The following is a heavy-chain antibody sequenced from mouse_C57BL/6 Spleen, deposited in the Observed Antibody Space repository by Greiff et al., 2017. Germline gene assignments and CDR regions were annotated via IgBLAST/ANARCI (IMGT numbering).Heavy chain of an antibody. Sequence: EVQLMESGGGLVKPGGSLKLSCAASGFTFSSYAMSWVRQTPEKRLEWVATISDGGSYTYYPANVKGRFTISRDNAKNNLYLQMSHLKSEDTAMYYGARDGYYGDWDFDVWGTGTTVTVSS. CDR3: ARDGYYGDWDFDV. CDR1: GFTFSSYA. CDR2: ISDGGSYT. V-gene: IGHV5-4*01. J-gene: IGHJ1*03. D-gene: IGHD1-1*01.